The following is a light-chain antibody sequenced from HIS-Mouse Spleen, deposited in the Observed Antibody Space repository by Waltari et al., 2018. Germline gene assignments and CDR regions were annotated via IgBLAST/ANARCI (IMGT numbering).Light chain of an antibody. CDR2: EDS. CDR1: ALPKKY. V-gene: IGLV3-10*01. Sequence: SYELTQPPSVSVSPGQTARITCSGDALPKKYAYWYQQKSGQAPVLDIYEDSKRPPGIPEGFSGSSSGTMATFTISGAQVEDEADYYCYSTDSSGNHRVFGGGTKLTVL. CDR3: YSTDSSGNHRV. J-gene: IGLJ2*01.